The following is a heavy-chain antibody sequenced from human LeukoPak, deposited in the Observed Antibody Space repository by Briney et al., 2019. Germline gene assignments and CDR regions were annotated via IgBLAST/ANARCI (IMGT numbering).Heavy chain of an antibody. J-gene: IGHJ4*02. CDR2: IYYSGST. D-gene: IGHD6-19*01. CDR3: ASRRGYSSHFDY. Sequence: PSETLSLTCTVSGGSISSYYWSWIRQPPGKGLEWIGYIYYSGSTNYNPSLKSRVTISVDTSKNQFSLKLSSVTAADTAVYYCASRRGYSSHFDYWGQGTLVTVSS. CDR1: GGSISSYY. V-gene: IGHV4-59*08.